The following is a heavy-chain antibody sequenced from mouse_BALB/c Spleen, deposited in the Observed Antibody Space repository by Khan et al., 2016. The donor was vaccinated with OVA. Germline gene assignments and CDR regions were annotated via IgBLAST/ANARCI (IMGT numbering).Heavy chain of an antibody. CDR2: IWGDGST. Sequence: QVQLKQSGPGLVAPSQSLSITCTVSGFSLTGYGVNWVRQPPGKGLEWPGMIWGDGSTDYNSALKSRLSISKDNSKSQVFLKMNSLQTDDTARYYSAIEGFTTATHYAMDYWGQGASVTVSS. D-gene: IGHD1-2*01. J-gene: IGHJ4*01. CDR3: AIEGFTTATHYAMDY. CDR1: GFSLTGYG. V-gene: IGHV2-6-7*01.